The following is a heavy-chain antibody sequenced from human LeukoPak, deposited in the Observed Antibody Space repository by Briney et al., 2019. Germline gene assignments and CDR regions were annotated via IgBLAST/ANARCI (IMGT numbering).Heavy chain of an antibody. CDR1: GFTFNNYA. D-gene: IGHD1-26*01. CDR2: INGSGGST. Sequence: GGSLRLSCEASGFTFNNYAMNWVRQAPGKGLEWVSAINGSGGSTYYADSVKGRFTISRDNAKNSLYLQMDGLGGEDTAVYYCAKGGSLLSGSDYWGQGTLVTVSS. J-gene: IGHJ4*02. CDR3: AKGGSLLSGSDY. V-gene: IGHV3-23*01.